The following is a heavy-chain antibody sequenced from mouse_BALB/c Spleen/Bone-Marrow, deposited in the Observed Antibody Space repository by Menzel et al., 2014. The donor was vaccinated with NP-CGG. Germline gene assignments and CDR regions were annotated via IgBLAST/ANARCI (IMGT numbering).Heavy chain of an antibody. CDR2: ISGGGSYT. Sequence: EVKLQESGRGLVKSGGSLKLSCAASGFSFNSYGMSWVRQTPEKRLEWVATISGGGSYTFYPDSVKGRFTISRDNAKNNLYLQLSSLRSEDTALYYCARHAYYDQTEVSFVYWGQGTLVTVSA. V-gene: IGHV5-9-2*01. J-gene: IGHJ3*01. CDR3: ARHAYYDQTEVSFVY. D-gene: IGHD2-4*01. CDR1: GFSFNSYG.